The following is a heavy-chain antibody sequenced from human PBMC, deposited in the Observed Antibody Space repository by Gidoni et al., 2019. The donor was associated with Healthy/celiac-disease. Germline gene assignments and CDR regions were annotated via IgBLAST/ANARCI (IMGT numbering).Heavy chain of an antibody. D-gene: IGHD3-3*02. Sequence: QVPLQQWGAGLLKPSETLSLTFAVYRGSFSGYYWSWIRQPPGKGLEWIGEINHSGSTNYNPSLKSRVTISVDTSKNQFSLKLSSVTAADTAVYYCARADHFWSGYYRTRNWFDPWGQGTLVTVSS. V-gene: IGHV4-34*01. CDR3: ARADHFWSGYYRTRNWFDP. CDR1: RGSFSGYY. CDR2: INHSGST. J-gene: IGHJ5*02.